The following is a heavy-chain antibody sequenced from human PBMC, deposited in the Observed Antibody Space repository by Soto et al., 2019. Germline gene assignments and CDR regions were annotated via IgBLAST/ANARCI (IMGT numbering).Heavy chain of an antibody. CDR2: ISGNGGST. CDR3: ARDRFFGDYRRSGMDV. J-gene: IGHJ6*02. D-gene: IGHD4-17*01. V-gene: IGHV3-23*01. CDR1: GVTFAGHG. Sequence: PGGSLRLSCAASGVTFAGHGMTWVRQAPGKGLEWVSSISGNGGSTYYADSVKGRFTISRDNSKNTLYLQINSLRAEDTAVYYCARDRFFGDYRRSGMDVWGQGTTVTVSS.